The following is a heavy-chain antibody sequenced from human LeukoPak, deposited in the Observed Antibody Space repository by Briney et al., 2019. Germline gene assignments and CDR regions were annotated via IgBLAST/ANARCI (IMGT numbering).Heavy chain of an antibody. V-gene: IGHV3-23*01. J-gene: IGHJ6*03. CDR1: GFTFSSYW. D-gene: IGHD2-2*01. CDR2: IRGRSDTT. Sequence: GGSLRLSCAASGFTFSSYWMSWVRQAPGKGLEWIAFIRGRSDTTYYADSVKGRFTISRDNSKNTLYLQMNSLRAEDTAVYYCAKGPVVVPAAPPYYYYYMDVWGKGTTVTVSS. CDR3: AKGPVVVPAAPPYYYYYMDV.